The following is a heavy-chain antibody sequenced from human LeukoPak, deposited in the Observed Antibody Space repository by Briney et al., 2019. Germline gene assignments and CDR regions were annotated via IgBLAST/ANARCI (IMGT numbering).Heavy chain of an antibody. CDR1: GFIFSNYA. CDR2: ISGSGASP. CDR3: AKRYSSGWYDY. J-gene: IGHJ4*02. V-gene: IGHV3-23*01. Sequence: GGSLRLSCAASGFIFSNYAMNWVRQAPGKGLEWVSGISGSGASPYYAASVKGRFTVSRDNSRNTLYLQMNSLRAEDTAVYYCAKRYSSGWYDYWGQGTLVTVSS. D-gene: IGHD6-19*01.